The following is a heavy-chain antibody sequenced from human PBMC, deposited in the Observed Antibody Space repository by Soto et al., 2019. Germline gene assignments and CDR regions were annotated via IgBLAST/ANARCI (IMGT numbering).Heavy chain of an antibody. J-gene: IGHJ4*02. V-gene: IGHV3-30*18. Sequence: QVQLVESGGGVVQPGRSLRLSCVASRFTFSSCAMHWVRQVPGKGLEWLAVVTHDGALYPYADSVKGRFSISRDNSRKTLYLQMNGLRPEDTAVYYCVKDRSDTWPFDYWGQGTLVTVSS. CDR3: VKDRSDTWPFDY. CDR1: RFTFSSCA. CDR2: VTHDGALY.